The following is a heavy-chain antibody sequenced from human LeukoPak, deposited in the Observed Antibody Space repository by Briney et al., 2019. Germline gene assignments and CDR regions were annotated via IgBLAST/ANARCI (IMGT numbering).Heavy chain of an antibody. Sequence: SETLSLTCTVSSGSISSDNFYWGWIRQPPGKGLEWIGNIYYSGSTYYNPSLKSRVTISVDTSKNQFSLKLSSVTAADTAVYYCARTQAVDYGGKPFDYWGQGTLVTVSS. J-gene: IGHJ4*02. V-gene: IGHV4-39*07. CDR3: ARTQAVDYGGKPFDY. CDR2: IYYSGST. D-gene: IGHD4-23*01. CDR1: SGSISSDNFY.